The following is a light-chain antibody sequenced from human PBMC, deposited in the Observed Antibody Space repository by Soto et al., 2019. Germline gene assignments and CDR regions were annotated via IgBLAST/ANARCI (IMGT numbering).Light chain of an antibody. V-gene: IGKV1-27*01. CDR3: QKYNSARLLT. CDR2: AAS. CDR1: QGVSNY. J-gene: IGKJ4*01. Sequence: DIQMTQSPSSLSASVGDRVTITCRASQGVSNYVAWYQQKPGKDPKLLIYAASTLHSGVPSRFSGSGSGTDFYLTIISRQPEDVATYYCQKYNSARLLTFGGGTNVDIK.